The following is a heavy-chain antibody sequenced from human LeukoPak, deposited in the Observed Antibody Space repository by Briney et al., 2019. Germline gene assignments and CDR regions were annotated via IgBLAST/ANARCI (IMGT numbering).Heavy chain of an antibody. D-gene: IGHD3-22*01. CDR1: GFTFSSYS. CDR2: ISSGSSTI. J-gene: IGHJ4*02. Sequence: GGSLRLSCAASGFTFSSYSMNWVRQAPGKGLEWISYISSGSSTIYYADSVKGRFTISSDNAKNSLYLQMNSLRAEDTAVYYCARVLHKRNYDSSDYYGYWGQGTLVTVSS. V-gene: IGHV3-48*01. CDR3: ARVLHKRNYDSSDYYGY.